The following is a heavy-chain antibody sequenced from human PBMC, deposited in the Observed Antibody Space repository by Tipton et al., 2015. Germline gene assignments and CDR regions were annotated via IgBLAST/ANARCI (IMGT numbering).Heavy chain of an antibody. J-gene: IGHJ4*02. Sequence: SLRLSCAAYGFTFSTHGIHWARQAPGKGLEREPDIWNDGSKEYYADSVKGRFTISRDNSNNKAFLQMNSLRVEDTAVYYCARDTWGSYSERRLDYWGQGTLVTVSS. CDR2: IWNDGSKE. CDR1: GFTFSTHG. V-gene: IGHV3-33*01. D-gene: IGHD3-16*01. CDR3: ARDTWGSYSERRLDY.